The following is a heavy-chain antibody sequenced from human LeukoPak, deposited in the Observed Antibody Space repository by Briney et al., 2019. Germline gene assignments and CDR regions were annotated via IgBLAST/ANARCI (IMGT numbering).Heavy chain of an antibody. CDR1: GYTFTGYY. CDR2: INPNSGGT. Sequence: GASVKVSCKASGYTFTGYYMHWVRQAPGQGLEWMGWINPNSGGTNYAQKFQGRVTMTRDTSISTAYMELSRLRSDDTAVYYCARRAIVVVPAAIRALGGLGYWGQGTLVTVSS. V-gene: IGHV1-2*02. J-gene: IGHJ4*02. CDR3: ARRAIVVVPAAIRALGGLGY. D-gene: IGHD2-2*02.